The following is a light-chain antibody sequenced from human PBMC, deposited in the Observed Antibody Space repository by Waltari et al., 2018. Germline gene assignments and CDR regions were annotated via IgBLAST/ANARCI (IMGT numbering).Light chain of an antibody. J-gene: IGLJ1*01. Sequence: QSVLTQPPSVSGAPGQRVTISCTGSRPNIGADYEVPWYQQLPGTAPKVLIHGNSNRPSGVPERFSGSKSGTSASLAITGLQAEDEAAYYCQSYDISLSGSVFGTGTKVTVL. CDR2: GNS. CDR3: QSYDISLSGSV. CDR1: RPNIGADYE. V-gene: IGLV1-40*01.